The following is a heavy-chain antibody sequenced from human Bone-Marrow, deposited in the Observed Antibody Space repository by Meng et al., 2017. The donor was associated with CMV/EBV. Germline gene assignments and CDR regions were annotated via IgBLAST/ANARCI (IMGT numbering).Heavy chain of an antibody. CDR3: ASNLPAADY. J-gene: IGHJ4*02. CDR1: GFIFSSYD. D-gene: IGHD2-2*01. Sequence: GGSLRLSCAGSGFIFSSYDMSWVRQAPGKGLEWISYISSSSDTIYYADSVRGRFTISRDNAKNSLFLQMTSLRAEDTAVYFCASNLPAADYWGQGTLVTVSS. CDR2: ISSSSDTI. V-gene: IGHV3-48*04.